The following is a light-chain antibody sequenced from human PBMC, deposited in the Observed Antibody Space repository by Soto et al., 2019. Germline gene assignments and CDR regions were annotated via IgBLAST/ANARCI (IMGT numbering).Light chain of an antibody. Sequence: EIVLTQSPGTLSLSPGERATLSCRASQSVSGSFLAWYQQKPGQAPRLLIYGASSRAKGIPDRFSGSGSGTDFTLTISILEPEDFAVYYCHQYGSSPLTLGQGTKLEIK. J-gene: IGKJ2*01. CDR1: QSVSGSF. CDR2: GAS. V-gene: IGKV3-20*01. CDR3: HQYGSSPLT.